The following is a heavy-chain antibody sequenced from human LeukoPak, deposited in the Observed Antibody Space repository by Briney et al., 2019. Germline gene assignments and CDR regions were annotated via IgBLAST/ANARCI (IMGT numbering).Heavy chain of an antibody. Sequence: PETLSLTCAVYGGSFSRYYWSWIRQSPGKGLEWIAEIDHRGDTNYNPSVKSRVTTSVDTSKNQFSLKVRSLSAADTAVYYCARGATISETGYFDFWGQGTPVTVSS. CDR3: ARGATISETGYFDF. CDR2: IDHRGDT. V-gene: IGHV4-34*01. CDR1: GGSFSRYY. D-gene: IGHD5-24*01. J-gene: IGHJ4*03.